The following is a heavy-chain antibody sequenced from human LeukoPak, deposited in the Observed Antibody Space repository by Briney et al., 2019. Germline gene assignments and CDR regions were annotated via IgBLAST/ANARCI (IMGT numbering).Heavy chain of an antibody. J-gene: IGHJ3*02. CDR1: GGTFSSYA. V-gene: IGHV1-69*05. D-gene: IGHD3-3*01. Sequence: SVKVSCKASGGTFSSYAISWVRQAPGQGLEWMGGIIPIFGTANYAQKFQGRVTITTEESTSTAYMELSSLRSEDTAVYYCARAGEWLLVHDGFDIWGQGTMVTVSS. CDR2: IIPIFGTA. CDR3: ARAGEWLLVHDGFDI.